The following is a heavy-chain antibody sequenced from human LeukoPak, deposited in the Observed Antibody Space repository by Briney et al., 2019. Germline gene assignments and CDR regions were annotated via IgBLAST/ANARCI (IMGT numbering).Heavy chain of an antibody. CDR2: INAGNGNT. Sequence: ASVKVSCKASGYTFTSYAMHWVRQAPGQRLEWMGWINAGNGNTKYSQKFQGRVTITRDTSASTAYMELSSLRSEDTAVYYCAREYCSGGSCSESRLDYWGQGTLVTVSS. CDR1: GYTFTSYA. V-gene: IGHV1-3*01. CDR3: AREYCSGGSCSESRLDY. D-gene: IGHD2-15*01. J-gene: IGHJ4*02.